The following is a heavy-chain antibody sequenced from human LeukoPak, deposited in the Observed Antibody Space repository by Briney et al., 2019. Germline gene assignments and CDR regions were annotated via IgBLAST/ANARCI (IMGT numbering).Heavy chain of an antibody. CDR2: ISWNSNSI. J-gene: IGHJ3*02. V-gene: IGHV3-9*01. CDR1: GFTFNDYA. Sequence: PGGSLRLSCAASGFTFNDYAMHWVRQAPGKGLEWVSGISWNSNSIDYADSVKGRFTISRDNAKNSLYLQMNSLRAEDTAVYYCARVGYDYVWGSYRRGAFDIWGQGTMVTVSS. CDR3: ARVGYDYVWGSYRRGAFDI. D-gene: IGHD3-16*02.